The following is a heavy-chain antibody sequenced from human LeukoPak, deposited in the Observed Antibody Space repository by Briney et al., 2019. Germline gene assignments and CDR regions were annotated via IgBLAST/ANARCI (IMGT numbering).Heavy chain of an antibody. CDR1: GVSIFSSDSY. Sequence: SETLSLTCTVSGVSIFSSDSYWSWIRQHPGGGLEWIGYIFYSGTTYYNPSLKSRLSLSVDTSKKQFSLNLRSVTAADTAVYYCARDYAGNSRTSHHFDYWGQGILVTVSS. D-gene: IGHD6-13*01. J-gene: IGHJ4*02. CDR2: IFYSGTT. CDR3: ARDYAGNSRTSHHFDY. V-gene: IGHV4-31*03.